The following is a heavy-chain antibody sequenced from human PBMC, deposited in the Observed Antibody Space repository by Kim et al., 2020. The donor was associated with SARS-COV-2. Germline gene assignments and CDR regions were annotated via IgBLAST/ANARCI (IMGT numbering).Heavy chain of an antibody. CDR1: GFTFSSYS. Sequence: GGSLRLSCAASGFTFSSYSMNWVRQAPGKGLEWVSSISSSSSYIYYADSVKGRFTISRDNAKNSLYLQMNSLRAEDTAVYYCARSPFPYDSSGYNFDYWGQGTLVTVSS. V-gene: IGHV3-21*01. CDR2: ISSSSSYI. D-gene: IGHD3-22*01. CDR3: ARSPFPYDSSGYNFDY. J-gene: IGHJ4*02.